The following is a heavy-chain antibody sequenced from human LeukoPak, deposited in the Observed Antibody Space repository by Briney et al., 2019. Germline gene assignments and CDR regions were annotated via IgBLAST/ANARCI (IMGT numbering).Heavy chain of an antibody. CDR1: GFTFSSYW. D-gene: IGHD3-22*01. J-gene: IGHJ3*02. CDR3: AREVLSITMMVVAHEDAFDI. Sequence: GGSLRLSCAASGFTFSSYWMSWVRQAPGKGLEWVANIKQDGSEKYYVDSVKGRFTISRDNAKNSLYLQMNSLRAEDTAVYYCAREVLSITMMVVAHEDAFDIWGQGTMVTVSS. V-gene: IGHV3-7*01. CDR2: IKQDGSEK.